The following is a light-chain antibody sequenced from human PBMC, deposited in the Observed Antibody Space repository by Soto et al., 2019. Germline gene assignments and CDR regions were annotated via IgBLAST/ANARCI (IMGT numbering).Light chain of an antibody. V-gene: IGLV2-14*01. Sequence: QCVLTQAASGSGSPGQSITISCTGTSSDVGGYNYVSWYQQHPGKAPKLMIYEVSNRPSGVSNRFSGSKSGNTASLTISGLQAEDEADYYCSSYTSSSTLYVFGTGTKLTVL. CDR2: EVS. CDR3: SSYTSSSTLYV. J-gene: IGLJ1*01. CDR1: SSDVGGYNY.